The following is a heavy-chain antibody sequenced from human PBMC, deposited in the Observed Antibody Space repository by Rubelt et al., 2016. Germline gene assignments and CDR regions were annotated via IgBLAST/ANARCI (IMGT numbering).Heavy chain of an antibody. CDR3: ARVGSSGSSIDY. Sequence: QVQLVQSGAEVKKPGASVKVSCKASGYTFTSYYMHWVRQAPGQGLEWVGWISAYNGNTNYAQKFQDRVTMTPDTSTSTAYMELKSLRSGDTAVYYCARVGSSGSSIDYWGQGTLVTVSS. D-gene: IGHD3-10*01. J-gene: IGHJ4*02. CDR1: GYTFTSYY. V-gene: IGHV1-18*04. CDR2: ISAYNGNT.